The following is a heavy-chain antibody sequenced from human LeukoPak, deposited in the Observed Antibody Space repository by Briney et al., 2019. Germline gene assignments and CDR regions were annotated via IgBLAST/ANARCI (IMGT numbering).Heavy chain of an antibody. CDR2: ISGDSSTT. CDR1: GFTFSSYS. Sequence: PGGSLRLSCAASGFTFSSYSMNWVRQAPGKGLEWASYISGDSSTTYYADSVKGRFTISRDNAKNSLYLQMNSLRVEDTAVYYCARDTRGESDYWGQGTLVTVSS. D-gene: IGHD2-2*01. CDR3: ARDTRGESDY. V-gene: IGHV3-48*04. J-gene: IGHJ4*02.